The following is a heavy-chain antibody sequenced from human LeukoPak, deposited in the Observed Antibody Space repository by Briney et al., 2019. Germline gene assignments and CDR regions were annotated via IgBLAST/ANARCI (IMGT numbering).Heavy chain of an antibody. CDR2: INSDSSST. V-gene: IGHV3-74*01. J-gene: IGHJ4*02. CDR3: ASRAVSGTYYVYYFDY. CDR1: GXSFSNYW. Sequence: PGGSLRLSCAASGXSFSNYWMHWVRQVTGKGLGWGSRINSDSSSTSYADSEKGRFTISRDNAKNTLYLQMNSLRAEDTAVYYCASRAVSGTYYVYYFDYWGQGTLVTVSS. D-gene: IGHD1-26*01.